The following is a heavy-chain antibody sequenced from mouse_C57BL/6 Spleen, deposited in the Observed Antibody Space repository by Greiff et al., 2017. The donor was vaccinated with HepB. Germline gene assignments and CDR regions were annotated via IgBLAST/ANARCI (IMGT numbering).Heavy chain of an antibody. CDR1: GYSITSGYY. D-gene: IGHD1-1*01. J-gene: IGHJ1*03. Sequence: EVQLQESGPGLVKPSQSLSLTCSVTGYSITSGYYWNWIRQFPGNKLEWMGYISYDGSNNYNPSLKNRISITRDTSKNQFFLKLNSVTTEDTATYYCARPGYYGSSYWYCDVWGTGTTVTVSS. CDR3: ARPGYYGSSYWYCDV. CDR2: ISYDGSN. V-gene: IGHV3-6*01.